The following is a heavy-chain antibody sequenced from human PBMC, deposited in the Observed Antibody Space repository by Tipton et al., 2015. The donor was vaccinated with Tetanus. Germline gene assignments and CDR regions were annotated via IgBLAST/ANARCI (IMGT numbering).Heavy chain of an antibody. CDR3: ARGLIDDFLGSRIYFDS. CDR1: GAFIRSYY. CDR2: THHSGNT. V-gene: IGHV4-59*01. Sequence: TLSLTCSVSGAFIRSYYWNWIRQVPGKGLEWIGYTHHSGNTKYNPSLSGRVTTSVDTSKNQFSLKISSLTAADTAVYYCARGLIDDFLGSRIYFDSWGPGTLVIVSS. J-gene: IGHJ4*02. D-gene: IGHD2-8*01.